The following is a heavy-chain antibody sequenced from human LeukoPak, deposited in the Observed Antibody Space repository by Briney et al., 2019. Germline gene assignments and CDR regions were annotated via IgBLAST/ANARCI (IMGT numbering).Heavy chain of an antibody. V-gene: IGHV1-18*01. CDR3: ARDREYSYGLANWFDP. D-gene: IGHD5-18*01. Sequence: GASVKVSCKASGYTFTSYGISWVRQAPGQGLEWMGWISAYNGNTNYAQKLQGRVTMTTDTSTSTAYMELRSLRSDDTAVYYCARDREYSYGLANWFDPWGQGTLVTVSS. CDR1: GYTFTSYG. J-gene: IGHJ5*02. CDR2: ISAYNGNT.